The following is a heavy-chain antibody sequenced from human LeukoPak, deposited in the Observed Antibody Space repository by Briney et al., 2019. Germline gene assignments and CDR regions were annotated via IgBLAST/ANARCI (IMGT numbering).Heavy chain of an antibody. CDR2: MNPNSGNT. D-gene: IGHD2-21*02. V-gene: IGHV1-8*01. Sequence: ASVKVSCKASGYTFINYDINWVRQAPGPGLEWMGWMNPNSGNTGYAQKFQGRVTMTRNTSISTAHMELSSVRPDDTAVYYCARGPTLCGGDCYSLWGQGTLVTVSS. CDR3: ARGPTLCGGDCYSL. J-gene: IGHJ4*02. CDR1: GYTFINYD.